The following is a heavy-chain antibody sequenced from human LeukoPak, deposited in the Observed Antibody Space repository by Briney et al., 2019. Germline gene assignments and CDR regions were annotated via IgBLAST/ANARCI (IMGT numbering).Heavy chain of an antibody. CDR3: ARATVISPFDY. Sequence: SETLSLTCTVSGGSISSYYWSWIRQPPGKGLEWIGYIYYSGSTNYNPSLKSRVTISVDTSKNQFSLKLTSVTAADTAVYYCARATVISPFDYWGQGTLVTVSS. V-gene: IGHV4-59*01. D-gene: IGHD4-17*01. CDR1: GGSISSYY. CDR2: IYYSGST. J-gene: IGHJ4*02.